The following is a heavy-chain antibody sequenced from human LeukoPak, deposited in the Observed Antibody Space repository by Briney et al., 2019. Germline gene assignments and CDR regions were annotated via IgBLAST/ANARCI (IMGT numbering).Heavy chain of an antibody. D-gene: IGHD2-15*01. CDR3: ARVFCTGGSCYGPFDY. CDR2: IWSDGSKE. CDR1: GFTFSSSG. J-gene: IGHJ4*02. V-gene: IGHV3-33*01. Sequence: GRSLRLSCAASGFTFSSSGMHWVRQAPGKGLEWVAVIWSDGSKEYYADSVKGRFSISRDNSRNTVYVQMNSLRAEDTAMYYCARVFCTGGSCYGPFDYWGQGTLVTVSS.